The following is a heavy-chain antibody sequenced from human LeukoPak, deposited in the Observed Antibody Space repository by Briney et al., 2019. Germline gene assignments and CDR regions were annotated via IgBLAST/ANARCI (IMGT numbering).Heavy chain of an antibody. Sequence: GGSLRLSCAASGFAFGDYWMHWVRQGPGKRLVWLSRINSDGSDIGFADFVKGRFTTSRDNAKNTLYLHMSSLRDEDTGVYYCASTKSDYHDSSGPNFWGQGTLVTVSS. CDR1: GFAFGDYW. CDR3: ASTKSDYHDSSGPNF. CDR2: INSDGSDI. D-gene: IGHD3-22*01. J-gene: IGHJ4*02. V-gene: IGHV3-74*01.